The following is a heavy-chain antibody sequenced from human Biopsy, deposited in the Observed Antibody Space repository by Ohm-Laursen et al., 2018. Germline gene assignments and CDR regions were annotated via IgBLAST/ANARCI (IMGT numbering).Heavy chain of an antibody. V-gene: IGHV4-31*01. J-gene: IGHJ4*02. CDR3: ARGGIVSVHSYGRMGLFYFDS. D-gene: IGHD5-18*01. Sequence: TLSLTCSVSGGSINSGGHFWGWVRQSPGKGLEWIGYIYDNGDTYYNPSLMSLVSISADTSKNQVSLRLNSVTAADTAVYYCARGGIVSVHSYGRMGLFYFDSWGQGILVTVAS. CDR1: GGSINSGGHF. CDR2: IYDNGDT.